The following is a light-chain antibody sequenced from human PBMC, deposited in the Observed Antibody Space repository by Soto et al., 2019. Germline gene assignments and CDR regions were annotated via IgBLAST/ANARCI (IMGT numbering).Light chain of an antibody. CDR3: CSYAGSNYV. J-gene: IGLJ1*01. CDR2: DVS. Sequence: QSALAQPRSVSGSPGQSVTIFCTGTSSDVGSYNYVSWYQQHPGKAPKLMISDVSKRPSGVPDRFSGSKSGNTASLTVFGLQADDEADYYCCSYAGSNYVFGTGTKVTVL. CDR1: SSDVGSYNY. V-gene: IGLV2-11*01.